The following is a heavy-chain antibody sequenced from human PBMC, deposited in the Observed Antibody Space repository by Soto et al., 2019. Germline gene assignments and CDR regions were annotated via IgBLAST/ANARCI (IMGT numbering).Heavy chain of an antibody. CDR3: AHMRAATFDY. V-gene: IGHV2-5*02. D-gene: IGHD2-15*01. CDR1: GVSLSTGGVG. CDR2: IYWDDDQ. J-gene: IGHJ4*02. Sequence: QITLKESGPTLVKPTQTLTLTCNVSGVSLSTGGVGVGWIRQPPGKALEWLALIYWDDDQRSSPSLKSRLTITKDTSKNQVVLTMTNMAPEDTATYNCAHMRAATFDYWGQGTLVTVSS.